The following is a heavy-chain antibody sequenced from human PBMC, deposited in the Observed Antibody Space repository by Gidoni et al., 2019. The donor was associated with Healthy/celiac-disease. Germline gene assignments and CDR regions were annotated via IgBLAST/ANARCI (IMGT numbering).Heavy chain of an antibody. Sequence: QVQLVESGGGVVQPGRSLRLSWAASGFTFGRSGLHWVRQAPGKGLEWVAVISYDGSNKYYADSVKGRFTISRDNSKNTLYLQMNSLRAEDTAVYYCAKDLEGSSWYPYYYYGMDVWGQGTTVTVSS. J-gene: IGHJ6*02. V-gene: IGHV3-30*18. D-gene: IGHD6-13*01. CDR3: AKDLEGSSWYPYYYYGMDV. CDR2: ISYDGSNK. CDR1: GFTFGRSG.